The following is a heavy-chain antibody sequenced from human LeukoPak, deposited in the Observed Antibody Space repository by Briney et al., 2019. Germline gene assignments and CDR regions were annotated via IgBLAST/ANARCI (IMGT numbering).Heavy chain of an antibody. Sequence: TGGSLRLSCAASGFTFSSYAMSWVRQAPGKGLEWVSAISGSGGSTYYADSVKGRFTISRDNSKNTLYLQMNSLRAEDTAVYYXXXXXXYYXSSGYFWFDPWGQGTLVTVSS. D-gene: IGHD3-22*01. CDR3: XXXXXYYXSSGYFWFDP. CDR2: ISGSGGST. CDR1: GFTFSSYA. J-gene: IGHJ5*02. V-gene: IGHV3-23*01.